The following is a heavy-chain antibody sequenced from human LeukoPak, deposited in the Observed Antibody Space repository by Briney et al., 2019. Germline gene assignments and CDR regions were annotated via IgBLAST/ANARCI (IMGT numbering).Heavy chain of an antibody. CDR1: GGSFSGYY. V-gene: IGHV4-34*01. CDR3: ARGPPYYYDSSGDTNKEYYFDY. CDR2: INHSGST. Sequence: SETLSLPCAVYGGSFSGYYWSWIRPPPGKGLEWIGEINHSGSTNYNPSLKSRVTISVDTSKNQFSLKLSSVTAADTAVYYCARGPPYYYDSSGDTNKEYYFDYWGQGALVTVSS. J-gene: IGHJ4*02. D-gene: IGHD3-22*01.